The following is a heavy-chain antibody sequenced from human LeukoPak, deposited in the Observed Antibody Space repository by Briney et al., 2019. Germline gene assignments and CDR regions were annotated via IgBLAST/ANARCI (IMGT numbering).Heavy chain of an antibody. CDR1: GFTFSSYW. D-gene: IGHD3-3*01. Sequence: PGGSLRLSCAASGFTFSSYWMSWVRQAPGKGLEWVANIKQDGSEKYYVDSVKGRFTISRDNAKNSLYLQMNSLRAEDTAVYYCARVPYYDFWSGYYPYYYYYYMDVWGKGTTVTVSS. CDR2: IKQDGSEK. J-gene: IGHJ6*03. V-gene: IGHV3-7*01. CDR3: ARVPYYDFWSGYYPYYYYYYMDV.